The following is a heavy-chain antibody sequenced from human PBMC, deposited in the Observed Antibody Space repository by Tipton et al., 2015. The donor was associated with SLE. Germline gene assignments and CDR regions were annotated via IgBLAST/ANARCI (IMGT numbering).Heavy chain of an antibody. CDR3: ARYTVGTMEDP. CDR1: GASVGHSSYY. V-gene: IGHV4-39*07. CDR2: ILYYGVT. D-gene: IGHD4-11*01. J-gene: IGHJ5*02. Sequence: LRLSCTVSGASVGHSSYYWGWIRQPPGKGLEWIGSILYYGVTSYNPSLKSRITISLDTSKNQFSLKLTSMTAADTAVYYCARYTVGTMEDPWGQGILVTVSS.